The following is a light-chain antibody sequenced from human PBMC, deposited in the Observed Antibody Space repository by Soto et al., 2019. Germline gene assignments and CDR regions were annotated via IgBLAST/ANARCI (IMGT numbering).Light chain of an antibody. V-gene: IGLV1-47*01. J-gene: IGLJ3*02. CDR2: RSN. CDR3: AAWDDSLSAVL. CDR1: SSNIGTTY. Sequence: QSVLTQPPSASGTPGQRVTISCSGSSSNIGTTYVNWYQQLPGTAPKLLLYRSNQRPSGVPDRFSGSKSGTSASLAISGLRSEDEADYYCAAWDDSLSAVLFGGGTKLTVL.